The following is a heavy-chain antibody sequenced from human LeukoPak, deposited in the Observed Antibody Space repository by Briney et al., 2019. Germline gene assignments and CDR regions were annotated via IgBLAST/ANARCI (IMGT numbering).Heavy chain of an antibody. J-gene: IGHJ4*02. V-gene: IGHV3-30*03. D-gene: IGHD3-22*01. Sequence: GGSLRLSCAASGFTFSTYGLHWVRQAPGKGLEWVAVISFDDFNIYYADSVKGRFTISRDNAMDTLYLQMNSLRAEDTAVYYCARDLLDYYDSSGYYYHFDYWGQGTLVIVSS. CDR1: GFTFSTYG. CDR3: ARDLLDYYDSSGYYYHFDY. CDR2: ISFDDFNI.